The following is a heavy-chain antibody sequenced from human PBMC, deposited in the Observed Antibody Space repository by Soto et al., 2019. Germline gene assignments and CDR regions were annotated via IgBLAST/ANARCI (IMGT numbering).Heavy chain of an antibody. CDR1: GDSVSSPTKC. CDR3: ARISITIFGVVISAPYYYGMDV. CDR2: LCYSGST. D-gene: IGHD3-3*01. V-gene: IGHV4-61*01. J-gene: IGHJ6*02. Sequence: SETLSLTCTVSGDSVSSPTKCWSWIRQPPGKALEWIAYLCYSGSTNYNPSLKSRVTISVDTSKNQFSLKLSSVTAADTAVYYCARISITIFGVVISAPYYYGMDVWGPGTTVTVSS.